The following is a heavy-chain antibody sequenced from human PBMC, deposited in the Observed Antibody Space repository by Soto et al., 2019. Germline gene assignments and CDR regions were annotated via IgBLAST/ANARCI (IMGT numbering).Heavy chain of an antibody. CDR3: ARHGYNYGGGYFDY. D-gene: IGHD5-18*01. CDR2: IYSGGST. V-gene: IGHV3-66*04. Sequence: EVQLVESGGGLVQPGGSLRLSCAASGVTVSSNYMSWVRQAPGKGLEWVSGIYSGGSTYYADSVKGRFTISRDNSKNTMYRQMNSLRADDTAVYYCARHGYNYGGGYFDYWGQGTLVTVSS. J-gene: IGHJ4*02. CDR1: GVTVSSNY.